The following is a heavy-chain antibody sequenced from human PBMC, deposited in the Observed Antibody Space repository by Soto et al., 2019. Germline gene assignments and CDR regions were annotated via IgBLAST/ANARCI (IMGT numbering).Heavy chain of an antibody. CDR2: IYWDDDK. J-gene: IGHJ4*02. D-gene: IGHD6-6*01. Sequence: QITLKESGPTLVKPTQTLTLTCTFSGFSLSTSGVDVGWIRQPPGKALEWLALIYWDDDKCYKPSLKSRLTITKGTSRNQVVLTMTNMDPLDTATYYCAHRRPYSNSPEYFFDYWGQGTLVTVSS. CDR3: AHRRPYSNSPEYFFDY. CDR1: GFSLSTSGVD. V-gene: IGHV2-5*02.